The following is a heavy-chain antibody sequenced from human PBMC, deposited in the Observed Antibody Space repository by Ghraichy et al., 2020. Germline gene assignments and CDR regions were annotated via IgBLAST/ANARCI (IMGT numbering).Heavy chain of an antibody. J-gene: IGHJ4*02. D-gene: IGHD3-3*01. CDR3: ACSKMKFGVVIRHGARYFDY. CDR1: GYTFTGYY. Sequence: ASVKVSCKASGYTFTGYYMHWVRQAPGQGLEWMGWINPNSGGTNYAQKFQGRVTMTRDTSISTAYMELSRLRSDDTAVYYCACSKMKFGVVIRHGARYFDYWGQGTLVTVSS. V-gene: IGHV1-2*02. CDR2: INPNSGGT.